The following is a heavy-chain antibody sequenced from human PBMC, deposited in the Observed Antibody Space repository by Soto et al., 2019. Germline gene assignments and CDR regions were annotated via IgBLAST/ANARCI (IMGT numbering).Heavy chain of an antibody. CDR2: IYYSGST. CDR3: ARRASYGDLYPFDY. V-gene: IGHV4-39*01. J-gene: IGHJ4*02. CDR1: GGSISSSSYY. D-gene: IGHD4-17*01. Sequence: PSETLSLTCTVSGGSISSSSYYWGWIRQPPGKGLEWIGSIYYSGSTYYNPSLKSRVTISVDTSKNQFSLKLSSVTAADTAVYYCARRASYGDLYPFDYWGQGTLVTVSS.